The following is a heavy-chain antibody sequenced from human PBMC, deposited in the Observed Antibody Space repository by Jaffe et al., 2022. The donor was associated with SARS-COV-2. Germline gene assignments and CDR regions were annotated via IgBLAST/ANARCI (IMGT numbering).Heavy chain of an antibody. CDR3: ARDSFTAPYDILTGPFPGDAFDI. CDR1: GYTFTSYY. V-gene: IGHV1-46*01. D-gene: IGHD3-9*01. J-gene: IGHJ3*02. CDR2: INPSGGST. Sequence: QVQLVQSGAEVKKPGASVKVSCKASGYTFTSYYMHWVRQAPGQGLEWMGIINPSGGSTSYAQKFQGRVTMTRDTSTSTVYMELSSLRSEDTAVYYCARDSFTAPYDILTGPFPGDAFDIWGQGTMVTVSS.